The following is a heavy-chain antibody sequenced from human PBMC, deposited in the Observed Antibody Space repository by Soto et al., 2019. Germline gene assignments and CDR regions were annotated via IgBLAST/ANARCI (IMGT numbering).Heavy chain of an antibody. Sequence: QITLKESGPTLVKPTQTLTLTCTFSGFSLRNSGVGVGWISQPPGHALEWLALIYWDDDKRYSPCLKSRLFITKDTFKNQVVLTLANRDPVDTATYYCAHSLSGFSSGIRLDYWGQGTLVTVSS. J-gene: IGHJ4*02. CDR2: IYWDDDK. D-gene: IGHD6-19*01. CDR3: AHSLSGFSSGIRLDY. CDR1: GFSLRNSGVG. V-gene: IGHV2-5*02.